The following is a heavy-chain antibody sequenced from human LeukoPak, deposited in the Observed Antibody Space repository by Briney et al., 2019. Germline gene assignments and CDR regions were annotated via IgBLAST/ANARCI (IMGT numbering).Heavy chain of an antibody. V-gene: IGHV4-34*01. CDR1: GGSFSGYY. D-gene: IGHD1-26*01. Sequence: SEALSLTCAVYGGSFSGYYWSWIRQPPGKGREWVGEINHRGSTNYNPCLKSRVTISVDTSKRQFSLKLSSATAADTAVYYCARREGGSYYDFDSWGPGTLVTVSS. CDR3: ARREGGSYYDFDS. CDR2: INHRGST. J-gene: IGHJ4*02.